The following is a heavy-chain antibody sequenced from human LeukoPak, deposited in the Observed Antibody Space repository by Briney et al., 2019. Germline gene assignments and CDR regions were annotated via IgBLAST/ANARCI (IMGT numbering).Heavy chain of an antibody. D-gene: IGHD2-21*02. Sequence: SGTLSLTCAVYGGSFSGYYWSWIRQTPGKGLEWIGEINHSGSTNYNPSLKSRVTISVDTSKNQFFLKLSSVTAADTAVYYCARDWVVTSYWYFDLWGRGTLVTVSS. CDR2: INHSGST. CDR1: GGSFSGYY. J-gene: IGHJ2*01. CDR3: ARDWVVTSYWYFDL. V-gene: IGHV4-34*01.